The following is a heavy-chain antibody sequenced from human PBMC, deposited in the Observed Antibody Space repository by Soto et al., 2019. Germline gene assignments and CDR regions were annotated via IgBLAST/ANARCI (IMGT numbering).Heavy chain of an antibody. J-gene: IGHJ4*02. CDR2: ISSSSNFT. Sequence: EVQLVESGGGLVKPGGSLRLSCTVSGFALSSYAMTWVRQAPGKGLEWLASISSSSNFTYYGDSVKGRFIISRDNAKNSLYLQMNGLRVEDTAMYFCTTEEFEVDYWGQGTLVTVSS. CDR1: GFALSSYA. D-gene: IGHD3-10*01. V-gene: IGHV3-21*01. CDR3: TTEEFEVDY.